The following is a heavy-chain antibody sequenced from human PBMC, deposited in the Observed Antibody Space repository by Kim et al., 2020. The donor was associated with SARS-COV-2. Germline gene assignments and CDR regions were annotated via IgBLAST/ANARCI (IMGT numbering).Heavy chain of an antibody. CDR2: ISSSSSYI. V-gene: IGHV3-21*01. Sequence: GGSLRLSCAASGFTFSSYSMNWVRQAPGKGLEWVSSISSSSSYIYYADAVKGRFTISRDNAKNSLYLQMNSLRAEDTAVYYCARVGRLNLEWLLLSRLRGRYYYYGMAVWGQGTTVTVSS. J-gene: IGHJ6*02. CDR1: GFTFSSYS. CDR3: ARVGRLNLEWLLLSRLRGRYYYYGMAV. D-gene: IGHD3-3*01.